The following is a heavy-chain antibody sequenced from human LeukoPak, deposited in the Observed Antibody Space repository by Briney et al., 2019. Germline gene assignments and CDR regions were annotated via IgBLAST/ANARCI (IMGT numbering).Heavy chain of an antibody. CDR1: GYTFTSYG. CDR3: ARDSGSIVVVPAAAHFDY. D-gene: IGHD2-2*01. J-gene: IGHJ4*02. CDR2: ISAYNGNT. V-gene: IGHV1-18*01. Sequence: ASVKVSCKASGYTFTSYGISWVRQAPGQGLEWMGWISAYNGNTNYAQKLQGRVTMTTDTSTSTAYMELRSLRSDDTAVYYCARDSGSIVVVPAAAHFDYWGQGILVTVSS.